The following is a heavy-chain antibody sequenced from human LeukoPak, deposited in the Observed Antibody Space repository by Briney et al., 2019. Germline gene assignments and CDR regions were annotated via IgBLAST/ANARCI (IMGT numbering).Heavy chain of an antibody. CDR1: GFTFSSYS. CDR2: ISSSSSYI. D-gene: IGHD2-15*01. J-gene: IGHJ6*03. Sequence: GGSLRLSCAASGFTFSSYSMNWVRQAPGKGLKWVSSISSSSSYIYYADSVKGRFTISRDNAKNSLYLQMNSLRAEDTAVYYCASPADCSGGSCYSNYYYYMDVWGKGTTVTVSS. CDR3: ASPADCSGGSCYSNYYYYMDV. V-gene: IGHV3-21*01.